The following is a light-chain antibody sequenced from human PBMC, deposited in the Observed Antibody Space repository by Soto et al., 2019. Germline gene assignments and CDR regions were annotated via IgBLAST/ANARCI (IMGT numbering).Light chain of an antibody. CDR3: AAWDDSLYGLV. V-gene: IGLV1-44*01. J-gene: IGLJ2*01. Sequence: QAVVTQPPSTSGTPGQRVTISCSGSSTNVGINPVNWYQQFPGTAPRLLIYTNDQRPSGVPGRFSGSKSGTSASLDISGLQSEDEADYYCAAWDDSLYGLVFGGGTNSPS. CDR1: STNVGINP. CDR2: TND.